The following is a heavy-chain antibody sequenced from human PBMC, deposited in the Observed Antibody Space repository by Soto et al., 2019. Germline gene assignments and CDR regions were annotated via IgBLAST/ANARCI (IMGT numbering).Heavy chain of an antibody. CDR3: ASCITMIFYYYYYGMDV. CDR1: GGTFSSYA. V-gene: IGHV1-69*13. Sequence: SVKVSCKASGGTFSSYAISWVRQAPGQGLEWMGGIIPIFGTANYAQKFQGRVTITADESTSTAYMELSSLRSEDTAVYYCASCITMIFYYYYYGMDVWGQGTTVTVSS. J-gene: IGHJ6*02. D-gene: IGHD3-22*01. CDR2: IIPIFGTA.